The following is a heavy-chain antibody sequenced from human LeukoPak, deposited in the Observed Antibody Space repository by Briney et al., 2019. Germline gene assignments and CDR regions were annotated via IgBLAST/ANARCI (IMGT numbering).Heavy chain of an antibody. J-gene: IGHJ3*01. CDR3: AKCSASYSNDAFDV. CDR2: IRGGGSNT. V-gene: IGHV3-23*01. CDR1: GFTFNNYA. Sequence: GGFLRLSCAASGFTFNNYAMNWVRQAPGKGLEWVSYIRGGGSNTRYSDSVKGRFIISRDNSKNILYLQMNSLRAEDTAIYYCAKCSASYSNDAFDVWGRGTMVTVSS. D-gene: IGHD3-10*02.